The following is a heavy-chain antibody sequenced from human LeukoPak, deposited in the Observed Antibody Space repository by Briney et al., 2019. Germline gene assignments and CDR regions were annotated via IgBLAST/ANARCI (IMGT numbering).Heavy chain of an antibody. V-gene: IGHV1-2*06. J-gene: IGHJ5*02. Sequence: ASVKVSCKASGYTFTGYYMHWVRQAPGQGLEWMGRINPNSGGTNYAQKFQGRVTMTRNTSISTAYMELSRLRSDDTAVYYCARDESSDPSQGPWGQGTLVTVSS. CDR1: GYTFTGYY. D-gene: IGHD1-26*01. CDR3: ARDESSDPSQGP. CDR2: INPNSGGT.